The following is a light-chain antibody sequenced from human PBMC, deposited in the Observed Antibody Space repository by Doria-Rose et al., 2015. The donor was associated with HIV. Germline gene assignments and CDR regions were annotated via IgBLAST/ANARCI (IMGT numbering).Light chain of an antibody. J-gene: IGKJ1*01. CDR2: DGS. Sequence: EIVLTQSPGTLSLSPGERATLSCMVSQSFSSTYLAWYQQKPGQAPSLLIYDGSTRATGIPDRFSASGSGTDFTLTTNRLEPEDFALYYCHQYGTSWTFGQGTKVEI. CDR1: QSFSSTY. V-gene: IGKV3-20*01. CDR3: HQYGTSWT.